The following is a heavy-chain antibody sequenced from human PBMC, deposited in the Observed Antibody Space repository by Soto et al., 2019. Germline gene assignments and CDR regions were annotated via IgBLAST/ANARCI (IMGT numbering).Heavy chain of an antibody. Sequence: GGSLRLSCAASGFTFSSYGMHWVRQAPGKGLEWVAVISYDGSNKYYADSVKGRFTISRDNSKNTLYLQMNSLRAEDTAVYYWAKEGITMIVVVSYYFDYWGQGTLVTVSS. J-gene: IGHJ4*02. D-gene: IGHD3-22*01. CDR3: AKEGITMIVVVSYYFDY. CDR2: ISYDGSNK. V-gene: IGHV3-30*18. CDR1: GFTFSSYG.